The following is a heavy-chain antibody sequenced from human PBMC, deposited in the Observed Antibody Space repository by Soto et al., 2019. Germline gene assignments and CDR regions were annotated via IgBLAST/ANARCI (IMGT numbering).Heavy chain of an antibody. CDR2: IKQDGSEK. J-gene: IGHJ4*02. Sequence: EVQLAESGGGLVQPGGSLRLSCAASGFTFSSYWMSWVRQAPGKGLEWVANIKQDGSEKYYVDSVKGRFTISRDNAKNSLYLQMNSLRAEDTAVYYCASSSGYDPNLLDYWGQGTLVTVSS. D-gene: IGHD5-12*01. V-gene: IGHV3-7*01. CDR1: GFTFSSYW. CDR3: ASSSGYDPNLLDY.